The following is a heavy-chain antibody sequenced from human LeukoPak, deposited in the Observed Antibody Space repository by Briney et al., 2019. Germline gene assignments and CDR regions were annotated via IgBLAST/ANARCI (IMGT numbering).Heavy chain of an antibody. CDR3: ARARYYVWGSYHPGSY. V-gene: IGHV1-8*01. Sequence: GASVKVSCKASGYTFTSYDINWVRQATGQGLEWMGWMNPNSGNTGYAQKFQGRVTMTRNTSISTAYMELSSLRSEDTAVYYCARARYYVWGSYHPGSYWGQGTLVTVSS. CDR1: GYTFTSYD. D-gene: IGHD3-16*02. CDR2: MNPNSGNT. J-gene: IGHJ4*02.